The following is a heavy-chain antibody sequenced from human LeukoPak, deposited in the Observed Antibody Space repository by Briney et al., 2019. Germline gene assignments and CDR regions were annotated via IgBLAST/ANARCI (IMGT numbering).Heavy chain of an antibody. Sequence: ASVKVSCKASGDTFTGYDINWVRQATGQGLEWMGWMNPNSGNTGYAQKFQGRVTMTRNTSISTAYTELSSLRSEDTAVYYCARATTASDVQHWGQGTLVTVSS. D-gene: IGHD4-11*01. CDR2: MNPNSGNT. J-gene: IGHJ1*01. V-gene: IGHV1-8*01. CDR1: GDTFTGYD. CDR3: ARATTASDVQH.